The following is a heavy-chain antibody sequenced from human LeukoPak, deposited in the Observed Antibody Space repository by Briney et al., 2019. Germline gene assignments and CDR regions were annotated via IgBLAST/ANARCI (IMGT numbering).Heavy chain of an antibody. V-gene: IGHV3-23*01. CDR3: AKRRGTSSGWFFDY. D-gene: IGHD6-19*01. CDR2: ISGSGGST. Sequence: GESLRLSCAASGLTFSSYAMSWVRQAPGKGLEWVSAISGSGGSTYYADSVKGRFTISRDNSKNTLYLQMNSLRAEDTAVYYCAKRRGTSSGWFFDYWGRGTLVTVSS. CDR1: GLTFSSYA. J-gene: IGHJ4*02.